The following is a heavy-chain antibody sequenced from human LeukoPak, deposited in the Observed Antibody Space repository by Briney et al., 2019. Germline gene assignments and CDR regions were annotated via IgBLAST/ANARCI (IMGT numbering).Heavy chain of an antibody. Sequence: SVKVSCKISGGSFRGYGFTWVRQAPGQGLEWMGGISPVFGTATYAQKFKGRVTLTTDESTSTAYMEVSSLRHEDTAIYYCAAAAVHASGGYYPSLDYGGQGTLVTVSS. J-gene: IGHJ4*02. CDR3: AAAAVHASGGYYPSLDY. D-gene: IGHD3-22*01. CDR1: GGSFRGYG. CDR2: ISPVFGTA. V-gene: IGHV1-69*05.